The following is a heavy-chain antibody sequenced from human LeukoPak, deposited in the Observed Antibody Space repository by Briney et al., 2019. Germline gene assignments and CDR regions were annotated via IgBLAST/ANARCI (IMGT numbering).Heavy chain of an antibody. Sequence: GGSLRLSCAASGFTFSNHGIHWVRQAPGKGLEWVAFIRYDGNNKYYADSVKGRFTISRDNSKNTLYLQMNSLRAEDTAVYYCARDQLGYFDYWGQGTLVTVSS. V-gene: IGHV3-30*02. CDR1: GFTFSNHG. CDR2: IRYDGNNK. CDR3: ARDQLGYFDY. J-gene: IGHJ4*02. D-gene: IGHD7-27*01.